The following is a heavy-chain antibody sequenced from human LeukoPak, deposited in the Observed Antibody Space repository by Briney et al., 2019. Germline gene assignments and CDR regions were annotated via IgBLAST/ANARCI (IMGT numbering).Heavy chain of an antibody. J-gene: IGHJ4*02. V-gene: IGHV4-59*01. CDR1: GGSMKTYY. D-gene: IGHD3-22*01. CDR3: ARDSYYYDSSGYYRFDY. Sequence: SETLSLTCTVSGGSMKTYYWTWIRQPPGKGLEWIGYTYHSGSTKYNPSLKRRVPISVDTSQNQLSLNLSSVTAADTAVYYCARDSYYYDSSGYYRFDYWGQGTLVTVSS. CDR2: TYHSGST.